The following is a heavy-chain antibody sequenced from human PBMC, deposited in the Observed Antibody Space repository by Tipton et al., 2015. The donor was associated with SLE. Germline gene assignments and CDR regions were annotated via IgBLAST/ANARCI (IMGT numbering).Heavy chain of an antibody. CDR2: IYYSGST. CDR1: GGFISSHY. D-gene: IGHD3-22*01. CDR3: ARARITMIRGAFDI. V-gene: IGHV4-59*11. Sequence: TLSLTCTVSGGFISSHYWSWIRQPPGKGLEWIGYIYYSGSTNYNPSLKSRVTISVDTSKNQFSLKLSSVTAADTAVYYCARARITMIRGAFDIWGQGTMVTVSS. J-gene: IGHJ3*02.